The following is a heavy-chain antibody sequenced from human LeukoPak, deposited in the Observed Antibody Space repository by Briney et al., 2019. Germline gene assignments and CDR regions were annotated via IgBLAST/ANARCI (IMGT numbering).Heavy chain of an antibody. CDR3: ARDLGYCSCTSCPIDY. CDR2: IWYDGSNK. D-gene: IGHD2-2*01. Sequence: GGSLRLSCAASGFAFSSYGMHWVRQAPGKGLEWVAVIWYDGSNKYYADSVKGRFTISRDNSKNTLNLQMNSLRAEDTAMYYCARDLGYCSCTSCPIDYWGQGTLVTVSS. V-gene: IGHV3-33*01. J-gene: IGHJ4*02. CDR1: GFAFSSYG.